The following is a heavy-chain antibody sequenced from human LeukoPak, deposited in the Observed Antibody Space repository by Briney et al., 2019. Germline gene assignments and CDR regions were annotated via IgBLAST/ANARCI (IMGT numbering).Heavy chain of an antibody. CDR1: GYTFTRYY. CDR3: ANTGDAFDI. D-gene: IGHD1-14*01. Sequence: GASVKVSCKASGYTFTRYYIHWVRQAPGQRLEWMGWINPNSGGTNYAQKFQGRVTMTRDTSISTAYMQLSRLRSDDTAVYYCANTGDAFDIWGQGTMVTVSS. J-gene: IGHJ3*02. CDR2: INPNSGGT. V-gene: IGHV1-2*02.